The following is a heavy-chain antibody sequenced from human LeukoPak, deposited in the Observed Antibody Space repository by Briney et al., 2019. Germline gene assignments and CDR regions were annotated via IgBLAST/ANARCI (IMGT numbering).Heavy chain of an antibody. CDR3: ARVRGGVRGVVWDL. D-gene: IGHD3-10*01. CDR2: INPSGGST. Sequence: GASVKVSCKASGYTFTSYYMHWVRQAPGQGLEWMGIINPSGGSTGYAQKFQGRVTLTRDTSTSTVYMELSSLKSEDTGVYYCARVRGGVRGVVWDLWGQGTLVTVSS. CDR1: GYTFTSYY. J-gene: IGHJ4*02. V-gene: IGHV1-46*01.